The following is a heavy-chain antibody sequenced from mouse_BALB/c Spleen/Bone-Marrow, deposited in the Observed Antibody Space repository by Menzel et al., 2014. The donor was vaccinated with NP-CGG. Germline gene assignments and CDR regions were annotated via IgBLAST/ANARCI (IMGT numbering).Heavy chain of an antibody. CDR1: GFNIKDTY. V-gene: IGHV14-3*02. J-gene: IGHJ3*01. D-gene: IGHD2-1*01. CDR2: IEPANGNT. Sequence: EVKLVESGAELVKPGASVKLSCTASGFNIKDTYMNWVKQRPEQGPEWIGRIEPANGNTKYDPKFQGKATITTDTSSNTAYLQLSSLTSEDTAVYYCARGKGIYLGFAYWGQGTLVTVSA. CDR3: ARGKGIYLGFAY.